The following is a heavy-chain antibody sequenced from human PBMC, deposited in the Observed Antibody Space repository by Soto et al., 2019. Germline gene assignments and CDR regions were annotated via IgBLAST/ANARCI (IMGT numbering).Heavy chain of an antibody. V-gene: IGHV2-5*02. J-gene: IGHJ4*02. Sequence: QITLKESGPTLVKPTQTLTLTCTFSGFSLTTSGVGVGWIRQPPGKALQWLARIYWDDDKRYSPSLESRLTITQDTSKNQLVLTMTNMDPVDTATYYCAHRPIYGSGSHFDYWGQGTLVTVSS. CDR1: GFSLTTSGVG. CDR3: AHRPIYGSGSHFDY. D-gene: IGHD3-10*01. CDR2: IYWDDDK.